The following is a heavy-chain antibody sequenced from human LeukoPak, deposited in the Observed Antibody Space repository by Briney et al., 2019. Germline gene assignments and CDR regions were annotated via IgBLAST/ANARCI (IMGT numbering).Heavy chain of an antibody. CDR1: GYTFTNYA. CDR3: AREKDYGDYGKVPDY. J-gene: IGHJ4*02. Sequence: ASVKVSCKASGYTFTNYAMNWVRQAPGQGLEWMGWINTHAGNPTYAQGFTGRFVFSLDTSVSTAYLQISSLKAEDTAVYYCAREKDYGDYGKVPDYWGQGTLVTVSS. D-gene: IGHD4-17*01. CDR2: INTHAGNP. V-gene: IGHV7-4-1*02.